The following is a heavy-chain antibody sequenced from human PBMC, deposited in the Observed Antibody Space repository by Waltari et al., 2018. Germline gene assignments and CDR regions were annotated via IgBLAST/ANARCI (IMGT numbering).Heavy chain of an antibody. Sequence: EVQLVESGGGLVKPGGSLRLSCAASGFTFSSYSMNWVRQAPGKGLEWVSSISSSSSYIYYEDSVKGRFTISRDNAKNSLYLQMNSLRAEDTAVYYCARDGGGLYYYYYYGMDVWGQGTTVTVSS. CDR2: ISSSSSYI. V-gene: IGHV3-21*01. D-gene: IGHD3-16*01. J-gene: IGHJ6*02. CDR3: ARDGGGLYYYYYYGMDV. CDR1: GFTFSSYS.